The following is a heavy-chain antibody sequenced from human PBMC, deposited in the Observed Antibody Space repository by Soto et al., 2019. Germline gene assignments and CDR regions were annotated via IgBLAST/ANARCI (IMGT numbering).Heavy chain of an antibody. CDR3: ARDRAVNYGDYVNYYYGMDV. CDR1: GFTVSSNY. Sequence: GGSLRLSCAASGFTVSSNYMSWVRQAPGKGLEWVSVIYSGGSTYYADSVKGRFTISRDNSKNTLYLQMNSLRAEDTAVYYCARDRAVNYGDYVNYYYGMDVWGQGTTVTVSS. D-gene: IGHD4-17*01. J-gene: IGHJ6*02. V-gene: IGHV3-53*01. CDR2: IYSGGST.